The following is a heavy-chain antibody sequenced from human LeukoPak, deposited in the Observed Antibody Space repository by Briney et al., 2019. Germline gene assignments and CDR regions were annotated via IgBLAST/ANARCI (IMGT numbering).Heavy chain of an antibody. V-gene: IGHV3-23*01. Sequence: GGSLRLSCAASGFTFSSDAMSWVRQAPGKGLEWVSVISADGGKTYYADSVKGRFTISRDNSKNTLYLQMNSLRAEDTAVYYCAHTGWSKWYFDLXGXGTLVTVSS. D-gene: IGHD3-3*01. CDR1: GFTFSSDA. CDR2: ISADGGKT. J-gene: IGHJ2*01. CDR3: AHTGWSKWYFDL.